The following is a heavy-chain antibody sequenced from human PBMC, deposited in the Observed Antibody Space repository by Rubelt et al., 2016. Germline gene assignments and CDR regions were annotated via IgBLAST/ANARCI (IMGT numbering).Heavy chain of an antibody. V-gene: IGHV1-18*01. Sequence: QVQLVQSGAEVKKPGASVKVSCKASGYTFTSYGISWVRQAPGQGLEWMGWISAYNGNTNYAQKTQGRVTMTTDTSTRTAYMELRSLRSDDTAVYYCARDVGGNSVLYYFDYWGQGTLVTVSS. CDR3: ARDVGGNSVLYYFDY. CDR1: GYTFTSYG. CDR2: ISAYNGNT. J-gene: IGHJ4*02. D-gene: IGHD4-23*01.